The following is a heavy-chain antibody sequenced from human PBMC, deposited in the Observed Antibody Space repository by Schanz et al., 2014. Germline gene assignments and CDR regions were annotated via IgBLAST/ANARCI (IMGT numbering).Heavy chain of an antibody. J-gene: IGHJ4*02. CDR3: AKDPELLWFGELWD. Sequence: QVQLVESGGGVVQPGGSLRLSCTASGFTFSSSGMHWVRQAPGKGLEWVAFLRFDGNNKYYADSVKGRFTISRDNSKNTLYLQMHSLRAEDTAVYYCAKDPELLWFGELWDWGQGTLVTVSS. V-gene: IGHV3-30*02. CDR2: LRFDGNNK. D-gene: IGHD3-10*01. CDR1: GFTFSSSG.